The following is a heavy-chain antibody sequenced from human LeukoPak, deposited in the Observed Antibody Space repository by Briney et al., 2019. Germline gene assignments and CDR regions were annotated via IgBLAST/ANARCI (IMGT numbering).Heavy chain of an antibody. J-gene: IGHJ4*02. V-gene: IGHV1-69*05. CDR2: IIPIFGTA. CDR3: ARDRGRGYSYGYDLDY. D-gene: IGHD5-18*01. Sequence: SVKVSCKASGGTFSSYAISWVRQAPGQGLEWMGRIIPIFGTANYAQKFQGRVTITTDESTSTAYMELRSLRSEDTAVYYCARDRGRGYSYGYDLDYWGQGTLVTVSS. CDR1: GGTFSSYA.